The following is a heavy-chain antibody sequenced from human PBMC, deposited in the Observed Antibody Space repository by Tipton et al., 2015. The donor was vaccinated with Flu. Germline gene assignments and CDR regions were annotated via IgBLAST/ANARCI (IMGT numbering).Heavy chain of an antibody. J-gene: IGHJ4*02. V-gene: IGHV4-4*07. CDR1: GGSISSYY. CDR2: IYTSGST. Sequence: LRLSCTVSGGSISSYYWSWIRQPAGKGLEWIGRIYTSGSTNYNPSLKSRVTMSVDTSKNQFSLKLSSVTAADTAVYYCAREGTSGELRPIDYWGQGTLVTVSS. CDR3: AREGTSGELRPIDY. D-gene: IGHD1-26*01.